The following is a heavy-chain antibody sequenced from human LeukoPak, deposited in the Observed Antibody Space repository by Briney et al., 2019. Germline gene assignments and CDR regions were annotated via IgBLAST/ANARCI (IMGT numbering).Heavy chain of an antibody. CDR3: ARDSREGPLYSGDYYLLEY. CDR2: IYYSGST. CDR1: GGSISSSSYY. Sequence: PSETLSLTCTVSGGSISSSSYYWGWIRQPPGKGLEWLGSIYYSGSTYYNPSLKSRVTISVDTSKNQFSLKLSSVTAADTAVYFCARDSREGPLYSGDYYLLEYWGQGTLIAVSS. V-gene: IGHV4-39*07. D-gene: IGHD3-22*01. J-gene: IGHJ4*02.